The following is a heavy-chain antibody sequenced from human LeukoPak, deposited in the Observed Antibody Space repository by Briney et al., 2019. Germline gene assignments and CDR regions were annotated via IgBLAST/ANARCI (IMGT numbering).Heavy chain of an antibody. V-gene: IGHV1-69*13. J-gene: IGHJ5*02. Sequence: ASVKVSCKSSGGTFSTYAVTWARQAPGQGLEWIGGIIPIFGITNYAQKFQGRVTITADESTSTVFMDLSSLRSEDMALYYCARGPGDYGDFNWFDRWGQGTLVTVSS. CDR1: GGTFSTYA. D-gene: IGHD4-17*01. CDR2: IIPIFGIT. CDR3: ARGPGDYGDFNWFDR.